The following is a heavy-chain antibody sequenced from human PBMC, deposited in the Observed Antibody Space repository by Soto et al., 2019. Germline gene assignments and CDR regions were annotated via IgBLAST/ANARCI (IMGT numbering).Heavy chain of an antibody. V-gene: IGHV3-33*01. CDR2: IWYDGSNK. J-gene: IGHJ4*02. CDR1: GFTFSSYG. CDR3: ARATIFGVVIDY. D-gene: IGHD3-3*01. Sequence: GGSLRLSCAASGFTFSSYGMHWVRQAPGKGLEWVAVIWYDGSNKYYADSVKGRFTISRDNSKNTLYLQMNSLRAEDTAVYYWARATIFGVVIDYWGQGTLVTVSS.